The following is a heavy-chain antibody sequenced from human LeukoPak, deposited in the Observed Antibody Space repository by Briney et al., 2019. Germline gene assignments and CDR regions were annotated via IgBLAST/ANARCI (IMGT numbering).Heavy chain of an antibody. D-gene: IGHD3-10*01. J-gene: IGHJ4*02. V-gene: IGHV3-30-3*01. CDR2: ISYDGSNK. CDR3: AKEGVLLWFGDPTAHFDY. Sequence: PGGSLRLSCAASGFTFSSYAMHWVRQAPGKGLEWVAVISYDGSNKYYADSVKGRFTISRDNSKNTLYLQMNSLRAEDTAVYYCAKEGVLLWFGDPTAHFDYWGQGTLVTVSS. CDR1: GFTFSSYA.